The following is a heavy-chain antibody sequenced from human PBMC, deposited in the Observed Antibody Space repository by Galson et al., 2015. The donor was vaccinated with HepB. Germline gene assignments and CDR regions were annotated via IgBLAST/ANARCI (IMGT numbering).Heavy chain of an antibody. V-gene: IGHV3-33*06. CDR3: AKDRGVAEDEYFDY. J-gene: IGHJ4*02. D-gene: IGHD2-15*01. Sequence: SLRLSCAASGFTFSSYGMHWVRQAPGKGLEWVAVIWYDGSNKYYADSVKGRFTISRDNSKNTLYLQMNSLRAEDTAVYYCAKDRGVAEDEYFDYWGQGTLVTVSS. CDR2: IWYDGSNK. CDR1: GFTFSSYG.